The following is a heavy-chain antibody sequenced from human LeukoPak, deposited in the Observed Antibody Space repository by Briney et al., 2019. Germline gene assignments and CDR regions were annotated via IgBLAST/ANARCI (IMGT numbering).Heavy chain of an antibody. CDR1: GFTFTKYA. Sequence: GGTLRLSCAASGFTFTKYAMSWVRQAAGKGLEWVSAIGGSGTKTFYAESVKGRFTISRDNSKNTLYLQMNSLRAEDTAVYYCAKDLSSTGYWGQGTLVTVSS. J-gene: IGHJ4*02. CDR3: AKDLSSTGY. V-gene: IGHV3-23*01. CDR2: IGGSGTKT.